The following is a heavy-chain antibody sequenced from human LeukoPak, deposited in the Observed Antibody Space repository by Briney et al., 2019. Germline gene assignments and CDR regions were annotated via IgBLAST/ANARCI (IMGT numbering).Heavy chain of an antibody. Sequence: SETLSLTCTVSGGSISSYYWSWIRQPPGKGLEWIGYIYYSGSTYYNPSLKSRVTISVDTSKNQFSLKLSSVTAADTAVYYCATILGRPYYDILTGYYKGGDYFDYWGQGTLVTVSS. D-gene: IGHD3-9*01. V-gene: IGHV4-59*04. CDR2: IYYSGST. CDR1: GGSISSYY. CDR3: ATILGRPYYDILTGYYKGGDYFDY. J-gene: IGHJ4*02.